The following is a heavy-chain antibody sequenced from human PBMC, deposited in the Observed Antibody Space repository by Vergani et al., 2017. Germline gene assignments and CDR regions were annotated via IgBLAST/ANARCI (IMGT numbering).Heavy chain of an antibody. J-gene: IGHJ4*02. CDR2: ISSSSSYI. CDR1: GFTFSSYS. V-gene: IGHV3-21*01. Sequence: EVQLVESGGGLVKPGGSLRLSCAASGFTFSSYSMNWVRQAPGKGLEWVSSISSSSSYIYYADSVKGRFTISRDNAKNSLYLQMNSLRAEDTAVYYCAIDIRPTRGAGTPYFDYWGQGTLVTVSS. D-gene: IGHD6-13*01. CDR3: AIDIRPTRGAGTPYFDY.